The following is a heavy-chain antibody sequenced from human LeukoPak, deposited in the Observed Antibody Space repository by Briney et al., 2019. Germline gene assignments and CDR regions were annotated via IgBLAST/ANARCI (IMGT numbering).Heavy chain of an antibody. Sequence: SETLSLTCAVYGGSFSGYYWSWIRQPPGKGLEWIGEINHSGSTNYNPSLKSRVTISVDTSKNQFSLKLSSVTAADTAVYYCARSTASDGRDDYWGQGTLVTVSS. CDR1: GGSFSGYY. V-gene: IGHV4-34*01. CDR2: INHSGST. D-gene: IGHD5/OR15-5a*01. CDR3: ARSTASDGRDDY. J-gene: IGHJ4*02.